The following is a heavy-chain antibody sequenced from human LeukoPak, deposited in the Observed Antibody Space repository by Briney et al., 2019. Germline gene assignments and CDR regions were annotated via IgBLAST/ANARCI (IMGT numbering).Heavy chain of an antibody. D-gene: IGHD4-17*01. J-gene: IGHJ3*02. Sequence: GSLRLSCAASGFTFSSYAMRWVRQAPGKGLEGVSAISGSGGSTYYADSVKGRFTISRDNSKNTLYLQMNSLRAEDTAVYYCAKVNYGDYRRNAFDIWGQGTMVTVSS. V-gene: IGHV3-23*01. CDR2: ISGSGGST. CDR3: AKVNYGDYRRNAFDI. CDR1: GFTFSSYA.